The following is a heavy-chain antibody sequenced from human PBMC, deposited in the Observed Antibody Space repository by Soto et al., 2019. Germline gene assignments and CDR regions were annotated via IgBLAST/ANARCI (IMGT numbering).Heavy chain of an antibody. CDR3: TRVSGPQSGWYVYGFDY. Sequence: GGSLSLSCTASGFTFGDYAMSWFRQAPGKGLEWVGFIRSKAYGGTTEYAASVKGRFTISRDDSKSIAYLQMNSLKTEDTAVYYCTRVSGPQSGWYVYGFDYWGQGTLVTVSS. D-gene: IGHD6-19*01. V-gene: IGHV3-49*03. CDR1: GFTFGDYA. J-gene: IGHJ4*02. CDR2: IRSKAYGGTT.